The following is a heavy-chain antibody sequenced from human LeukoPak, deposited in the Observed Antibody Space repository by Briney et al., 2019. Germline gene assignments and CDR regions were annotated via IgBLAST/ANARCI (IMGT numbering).Heavy chain of an antibody. CDR2: ISYDAANK. D-gene: IGHD5-24*01. J-gene: IGHJ6*02. Sequence: GRSLRLSCAASGFTFSSYDMHWVRQAPGKGLEWVAVISYDAANKYYADSVKGRFTISRDNSKNMLYLQMSSLRPEDTAVFYCAKDRLQWPGSSAWYGMDVWGQGTTVTVSS. CDR1: GFTFSSYD. V-gene: IGHV3-30*18. CDR3: AKDRLQWPGSSAWYGMDV.